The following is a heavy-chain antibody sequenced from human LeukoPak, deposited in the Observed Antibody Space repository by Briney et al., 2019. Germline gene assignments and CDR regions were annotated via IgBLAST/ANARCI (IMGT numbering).Heavy chain of an antibody. CDR2: IYTSGST. V-gene: IGHV4-4*09. J-gene: IGHJ6*03. D-gene: IGHD3-22*01. Sequence: SETLSLTCAVYGGSFSGYYWSWIRQPPGKGLEWIGYIYTSGSTNYNPSLKSRVTISVDTSKNQFSLKLSSVTAADTAVYYCASTNYDSSGYYPHYYMDVWGKGTTVTVSS. CDR1: GGSFSGYY. CDR3: ASTNYDSSGYYPHYYMDV.